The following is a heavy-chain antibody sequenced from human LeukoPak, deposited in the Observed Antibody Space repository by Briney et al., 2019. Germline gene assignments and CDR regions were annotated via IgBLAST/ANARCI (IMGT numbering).Heavy chain of an antibody. D-gene: IGHD6-19*01. V-gene: IGHV4-34*01. J-gene: IGHJ4*02. CDR3: ARGGGSSGWYNDY. Sequence: KPGGSLRLSCAASGFTFSTYWMSWVRQAPEKGLEWIGEINHSGSTNYNPSLKSRFTISVDTSKNQFSLKLSSVTAADTAVYYCARGGGSSGWYNDYWGQGTLVTVSS. CDR1: GFTFSTYW. CDR2: INHSGST.